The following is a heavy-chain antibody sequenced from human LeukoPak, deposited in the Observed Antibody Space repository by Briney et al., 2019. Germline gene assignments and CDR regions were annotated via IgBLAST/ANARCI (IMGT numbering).Heavy chain of an antibody. CDR3: AKVATVTEVDY. J-gene: IGHJ4*02. D-gene: IGHD4-17*01. CDR2: ISYDGSNK. Sequence: GGSLRLSCAASGFTFSSYGMHWVRQAPGKGLEWVAVISYDGSNKYYADSVKGRFTISRDNSKNTLYLQMNSLRAEDTAVYCCAKVATVTEVDYWGQGTLVTVSS. CDR1: GFTFSSYG. V-gene: IGHV3-30*18.